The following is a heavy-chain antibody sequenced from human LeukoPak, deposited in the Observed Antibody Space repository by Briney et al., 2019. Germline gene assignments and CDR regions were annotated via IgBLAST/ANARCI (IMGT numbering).Heavy chain of an antibody. Sequence: GGSLRLSCAASGFTFSDYYMSWIRQAPGKGLEWVSYISGSSSFTKYADSVKGRFTISRDNSKNTLYLQMNSLRAEDTAVYYCAKDGEGRYCSSTSCYDLDYWGQGTLVTVSS. CDR2: ISGSSSFT. CDR1: GFTFSDYY. V-gene: IGHV3-11*06. CDR3: AKDGEGRYCSSTSCYDLDY. J-gene: IGHJ4*02. D-gene: IGHD2-2*01.